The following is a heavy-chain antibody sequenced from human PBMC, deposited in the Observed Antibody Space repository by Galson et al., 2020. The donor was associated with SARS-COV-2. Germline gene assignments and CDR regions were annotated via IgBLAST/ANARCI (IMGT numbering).Heavy chain of an antibody. Sequence: SGPTLVKPTQTLTLTCTFSGFSLSTSGMCVSWIRQPPGKALEWLALIDWDDDKYYSTSLKTRLTISKDTSKNQVVLTMTNMDPVDTATYYCARLPVSGELLSAHYYYYGMDVWGQGTTVTVSS. D-gene: IGHD3-10*01. V-gene: IGHV2-70*01. CDR3: ARLPVSGELLSAHYYYYGMDV. J-gene: IGHJ6*02. CDR1: GFSLSTSGMC. CDR2: IDWDDDK.